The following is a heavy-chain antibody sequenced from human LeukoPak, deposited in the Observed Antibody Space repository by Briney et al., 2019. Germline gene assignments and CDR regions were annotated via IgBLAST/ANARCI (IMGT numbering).Heavy chain of an antibody. Sequence: SETLSLTCTVSGGSISSSSYYWGWIRQPPRKGLEWIGSIYYSGSTYYNPSLKSRVTISVDTSKNQFSLKLSSVTDADTAVYYCARVNIVATFFLDYWGQGTLVTVSS. CDR1: GGSISSSSYY. D-gene: IGHD5-12*01. J-gene: IGHJ4*02. V-gene: IGHV4-39*01. CDR2: IYYSGST. CDR3: ARVNIVATFFLDY.